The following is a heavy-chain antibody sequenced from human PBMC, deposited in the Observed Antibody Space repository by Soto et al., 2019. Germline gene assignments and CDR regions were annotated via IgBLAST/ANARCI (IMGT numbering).Heavy chain of an antibody. CDR1: GGTFSSYA. D-gene: IGHD1-1*01. Sequence: ASVKVSCKASGGTFSSYAISWVRQAPGQGLEWMGGMNPNSGNTGYALKFQGRVSMARNTSIYTVYLELSSLASDDTAVYYCVRMASSGTLNWFDPWGQGTLVTSPQ. CDR2: MNPNSGNT. V-gene: IGHV1-8*02. J-gene: IGHJ5*02. CDR3: VRMASSGTLNWFDP.